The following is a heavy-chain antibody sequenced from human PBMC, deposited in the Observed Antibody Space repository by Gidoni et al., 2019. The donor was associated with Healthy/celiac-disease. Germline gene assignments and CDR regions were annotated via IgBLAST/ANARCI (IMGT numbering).Heavy chain of an antibody. D-gene: IGHD3-10*01. CDR3: ARDAQRGLFFDY. V-gene: IGHV4-31*03. Sequence: QVQLQESGPGLVKPSQTLSLTCTVAGGSISSGGYYWSWIRQNPGKGLEWIGYIYYSGSPYYNPSLKSRVTISVDTSKNQFSLKLSSVTAADTAVYYCARDAQRGLFFDYWGQGTLVTVSS. CDR2: IYYSGSP. CDR1: GGSISSGGYY. J-gene: IGHJ4*02.